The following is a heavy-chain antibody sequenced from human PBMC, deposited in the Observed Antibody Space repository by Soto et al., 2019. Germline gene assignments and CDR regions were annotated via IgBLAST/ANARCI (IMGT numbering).Heavy chain of an antibody. CDR2: IYYSGST. D-gene: IGHD1-26*01. Sequence: PSETLSLTCTVSGGSISSYYWSWIRQPPGKGLGWIGYIYYSGSTNYNPSLKSRVTISVDTSKNQFSLKLSAVTAADTAVYYCARGATTPENFDYWGQGTLVTVSS. V-gene: IGHV4-59*01. J-gene: IGHJ4*02. CDR1: GGSISSYY. CDR3: ARGATTPENFDY.